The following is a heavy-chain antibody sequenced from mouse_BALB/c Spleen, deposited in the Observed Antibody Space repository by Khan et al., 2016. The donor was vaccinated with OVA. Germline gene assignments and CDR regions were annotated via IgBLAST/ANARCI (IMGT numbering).Heavy chain of an antibody. V-gene: IGHV5-17*02. CDR1: GFTFSSYG. CDR3: ATSYYYGYYFDY. J-gene: IGHJ2*01. CDR2: ISGDSSTI. Sequence: EVELVESGGGLVQPGGSRKLSCAASGFTFSSYGMHWVRQAPEKGLEWVAYISGDSSTIYYADTVKGRFTISRDNPKNTLFLQMTSLMSEDTAMYCCATSYYYGYYFDYWGTGTTLAVAS. D-gene: IGHD1-1*01.